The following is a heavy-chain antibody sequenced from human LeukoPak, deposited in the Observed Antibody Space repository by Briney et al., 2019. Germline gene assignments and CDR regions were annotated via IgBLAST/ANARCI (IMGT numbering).Heavy chain of an antibody. J-gene: IGHJ4*02. Sequence: GGSLRLSCAASGFTFSSYAMSWVRQAPGKGLEWVSAISGSGGSTYYADSVKGRFTISRDNSKNTLYLQMNRLRAEDTAVYYCAKEVTRGYYYDSSGLDYWGQGTLVTVSS. CDR1: GFTFSSYA. CDR2: ISGSGGST. D-gene: IGHD3-22*01. CDR3: AKEVTRGYYYDSSGLDY. V-gene: IGHV3-23*01.